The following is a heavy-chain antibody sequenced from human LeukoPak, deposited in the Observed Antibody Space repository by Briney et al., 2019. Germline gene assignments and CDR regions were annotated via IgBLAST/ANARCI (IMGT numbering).Heavy chain of an antibody. CDR1: GGSISNYY. D-gene: IGHD3-3*02. CDR2: IHSGGTT. CDR3: ARDNGSGYTKGYEHYYYYLDV. V-gene: IGHV4-4*07. J-gene: IGHJ6*03. Sequence: SETLSLTCTVSGGSISNYYWSWIRQPAGKGLEWIGRIHSGGTTNYNPSLMSRVTLSIDKSKKHISLRFTSVTAADTALYYCARDNGSGYTKGYEHYYYYLDVWGKGTTVTVSS.